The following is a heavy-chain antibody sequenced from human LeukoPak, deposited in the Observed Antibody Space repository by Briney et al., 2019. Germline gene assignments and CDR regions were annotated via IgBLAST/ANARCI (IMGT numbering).Heavy chain of an antibody. V-gene: IGHV3-23*01. CDR2: ISGSGGNT. Sequence: PGGSLRLSCAASGFTFSSYAMSWVRQAPGKGLEWVSSISGSGGNTYYADAVKGRFTISRDNSKNTLYLQMNSLRAEDTAVYYCAKWDSSSWYNYWGQGTLATVSS. CDR1: GFTFSSYA. J-gene: IGHJ4*02. D-gene: IGHD6-13*01. CDR3: AKWDSSSWYNY.